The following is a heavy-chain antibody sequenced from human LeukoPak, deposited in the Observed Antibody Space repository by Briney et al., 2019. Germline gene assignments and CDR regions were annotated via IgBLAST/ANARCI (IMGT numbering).Heavy chain of an antibody. J-gene: IGHJ4*02. D-gene: IGHD3-10*01. CDR3: TKGSRSSRPYYFDY. V-gene: IGHV3-23*01. CDR1: GFAFSGYA. CDR2: ITGSGDST. Sequence: GGSLRPFCAASGFAFSGYAMSWVRQAPGKGLEWVSAITGSGDSTYHADSVKGRFTISRDNSKNTLYLQMNSLRVEDTAEYYCTKGSRSSRPYYFDYWGQGTLVTVSS.